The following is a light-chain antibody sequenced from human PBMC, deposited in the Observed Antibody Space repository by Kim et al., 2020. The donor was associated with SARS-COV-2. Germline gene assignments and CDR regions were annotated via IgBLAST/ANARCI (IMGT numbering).Light chain of an antibody. CDR3: SSYAGSTTFVV. CDR2: EVD. Sequence: QSITISGTGASSDVGTYNLVSWYKQHPDKAPKLIIYEVDKRPSGVSHRFSGAKSGNTASLTISGLQADDEADYYCSSYAGSTTFVVFGGGTKLTVL. J-gene: IGLJ2*01. CDR1: SSDVGTYNL. V-gene: IGLV2-23*02.